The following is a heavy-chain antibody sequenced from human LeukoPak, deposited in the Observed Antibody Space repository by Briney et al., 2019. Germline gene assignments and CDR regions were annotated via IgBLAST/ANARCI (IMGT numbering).Heavy chain of an antibody. J-gene: IGHJ3*02. CDR2: INWNGGST. CDR3: ARGSQRYLDAFDI. D-gene: IGHD3-9*01. V-gene: IGHV3-20*04. CDR1: GFTFSSYA. Sequence: GGSLRLSCAASGFTFSSYAMSWVRQAPGKGLEWVSGINWNGGSTGYADSVKGRFTISKDNAKNSLYLQMNSLRAEDTALYYCARGSQRYLDAFDIWGQGTMVTVSS.